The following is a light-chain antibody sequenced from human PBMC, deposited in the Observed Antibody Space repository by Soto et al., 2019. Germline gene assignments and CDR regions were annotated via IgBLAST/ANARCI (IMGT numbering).Light chain of an antibody. CDR2: DNN. J-gene: IGLJ2*01. CDR1: SSNIGNNY. CDR3: GTWDTSFSAVV. V-gene: IGLV1-51*01. Sequence: QSVLTQPPSVSAAPGQKVTISCSGSSSNIGNNYVSWYQQLPGTAPKLLIYDNNKRPSGIPDRFSGSKSGTSATLGITGLQTGDEADYYCGTWDTSFSAVVFGGGTKVTVL.